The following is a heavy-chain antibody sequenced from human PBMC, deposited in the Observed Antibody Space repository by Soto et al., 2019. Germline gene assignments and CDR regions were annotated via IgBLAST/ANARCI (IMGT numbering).Heavy chain of an antibody. Sequence: SETLSLTCSVSGGSISSYYWSWIRQPPGKGLEWIGYIFYSGRSGSTNHNPSLRSRVTISVDTSKNQFSLKLSSVTAADTAVYYCARTALGWFDPWGQGTLVTVSS. CDR2: IFYSGRSGST. J-gene: IGHJ5*02. D-gene: IGHD2-21*02. CDR1: GGSISSYY. CDR3: ARTALGWFDP. V-gene: IGHV4-59*01.